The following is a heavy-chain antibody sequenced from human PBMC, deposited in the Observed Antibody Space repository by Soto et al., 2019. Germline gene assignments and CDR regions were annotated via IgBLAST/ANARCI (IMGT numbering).Heavy chain of an antibody. D-gene: IGHD5-12*01. Sequence: PSETLSLTCTVSGGSLSSYYWTWIRQSPGKGLEWIGYVYFSGNTNYNPSLKSRVTISIDTSKNQFSLKLSSVTAADTAVYYCARGWGWLRFCFDYWGQGTLVTVSS. CDR3: ARGWGWLRFCFDY. CDR2: VYFSGNT. CDR1: GGSLSSYY. J-gene: IGHJ4*02. V-gene: IGHV4-59*12.